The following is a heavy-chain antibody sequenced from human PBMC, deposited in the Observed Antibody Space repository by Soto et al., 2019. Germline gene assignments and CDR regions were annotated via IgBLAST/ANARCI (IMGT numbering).Heavy chain of an antibody. CDR1: EFTFSSYT. Sequence: PGGSLRLSCAAPEFTFSSYTMNWVRQAPGKGLEWVASIRRSSSHIFYADSVKGRFTISRDDAKNSVYLQMNSLRYEDTAVYYCAGPLNYAFDIWGQGTMVTVSS. V-gene: IGHV3-21*01. J-gene: IGHJ3*02. CDR2: IRRSSSHI. CDR3: AGPLNYAFDI.